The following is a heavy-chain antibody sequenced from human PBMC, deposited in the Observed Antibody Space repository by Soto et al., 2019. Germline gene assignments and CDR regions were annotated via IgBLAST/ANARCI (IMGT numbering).Heavy chain of an antibody. CDR1: GGSFSGYY. CDR2: INHSGST. Sequence: SETLSLTCAVYGGSFSGYYWSWIRQPPGKGLEWIGEINHSGSTNYNPSIKSRVTISVDTSKNQFSLKLSSVTAADTAVYYCARGRTRYCSGGSCYSAYFQHWGQGTLVTVSS. V-gene: IGHV4-34*01. D-gene: IGHD2-15*01. J-gene: IGHJ1*01. CDR3: ARGRTRYCSGGSCYSAYFQH.